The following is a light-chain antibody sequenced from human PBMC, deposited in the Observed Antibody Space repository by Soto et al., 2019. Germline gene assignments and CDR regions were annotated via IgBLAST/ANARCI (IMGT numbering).Light chain of an antibody. J-gene: IGLJ2*01. V-gene: IGLV2-8*01. Sequence: QSALTQPPSASGSPGQSVTISCTGTSSDVGGYNFVSWYHHHPGKVPKLMIYEVTKRPSGVSDRFSGSKSGYTASLTVSGLQADDEGDYYCSSYAGNDNMVVFGGGTKLTVL. CDR3: SSYAGNDNMVV. CDR1: SSDVGGYNF. CDR2: EVT.